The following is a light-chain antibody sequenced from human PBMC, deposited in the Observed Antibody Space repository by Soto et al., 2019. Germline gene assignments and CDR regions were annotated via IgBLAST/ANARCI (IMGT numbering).Light chain of an antibody. CDR2: DAS. J-gene: IGKJ2*01. V-gene: IGKV3-11*01. CDR3: RQRSNWPPT. CDR1: QSVSSY. Sequence: EIVLTQSPATLSLSPGERATLSCRASQSVSSYLAWYQQKPGQAPRLLIYDASNRATGIPARFSGSGSGTDFTLAISSLEPEDFAVYYCRQRSNWPPTFGQGTKVDI.